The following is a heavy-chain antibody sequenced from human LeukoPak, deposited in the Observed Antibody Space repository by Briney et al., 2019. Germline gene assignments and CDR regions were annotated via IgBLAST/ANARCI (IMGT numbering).Heavy chain of an antibody. CDR2: INHSGST. CDR1: GGSFSGYY. CDR3: ARRVVYYYDSSGYYPTFPFDY. V-gene: IGHV4-34*01. J-gene: IGHJ4*02. D-gene: IGHD3-22*01. Sequence: SETLSLTCAVYGGSFSGYYWSWIRQPPGKGLEWIGEINHSGSTNYNPSLKSRVTISVDTSKNQFSLKLSSVTAADTAVYYCARRVVYYYDSSGYYPTFPFDYWGQGTLVTVSS.